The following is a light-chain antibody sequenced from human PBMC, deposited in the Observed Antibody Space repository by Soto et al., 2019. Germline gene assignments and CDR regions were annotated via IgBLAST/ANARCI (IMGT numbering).Light chain of an antibody. V-gene: IGKV3-20*01. CDR1: QSVSSSY. J-gene: IGKJ5*01. CDR2: CAS. CDR3: PQYGSSPIT. Sequence: EIVLTQSPGTLSLSPGERATLSCRSSQSVSSSYLAWYQQKPGQAPRLLIYCASSRATGIPDRFSGSGSGTDFHITISRLEPEASAAYYCPQYGSSPITSGHGPRLEIK.